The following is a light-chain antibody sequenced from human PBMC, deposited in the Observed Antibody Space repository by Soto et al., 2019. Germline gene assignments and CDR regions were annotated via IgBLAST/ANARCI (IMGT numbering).Light chain of an antibody. CDR2: GTS. Sequence: EIVVTQSPGTLSLSPGESATLSCRASQSVSSNSLAWYRRNPGQPPSLLIYGTSTRATDIPRRFSGSGSGTDFTRTITRLEPEDFAVYFCQQYGDSPPTFGQGTKVEVK. CDR1: QSVSSNS. V-gene: IGKV3-20*01. J-gene: IGKJ1*01. CDR3: QQYGDSPPT.